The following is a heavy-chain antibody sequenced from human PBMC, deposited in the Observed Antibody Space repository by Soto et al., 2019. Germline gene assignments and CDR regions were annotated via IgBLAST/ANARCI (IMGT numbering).Heavy chain of an antibody. J-gene: IGHJ6*02. CDR2: IWYDGSNK. CDR3: ARDLPRYSSGWYYGMDV. D-gene: IGHD6-19*01. CDR1: GFTFSSYG. Sequence: QVQLVESGGGVVQPGRSLRLSCAASGFTFSSYGMHWVRQAPGKGLEWVAVIWYDGSNKYYADSVKGRFTISRDNSKNTLYLQMNSLRAEDTAVYYCARDLPRYSSGWYYGMDVWGQGTTVTVSS. V-gene: IGHV3-33*01.